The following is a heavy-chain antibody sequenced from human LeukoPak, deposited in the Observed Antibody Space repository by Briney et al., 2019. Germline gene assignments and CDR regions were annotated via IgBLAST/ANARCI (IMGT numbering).Heavy chain of an antibody. Sequence: KTSETLSLTSTVSSGSISSSNYYWSWLRQPAGKGLEWIGRISNIGITNYNPSLNSRVTISIDTSKNQFSLKLSSVTAADTAVYYCARDGCGGSCFHYYYYYMDVWGKGTTVTISS. J-gene: IGHJ6*03. V-gene: IGHV4-61*02. CDR3: ARDGCGGSCFHYYYYYMDV. D-gene: IGHD2-15*01. CDR1: SGSISSSNYY. CDR2: ISNIGIT.